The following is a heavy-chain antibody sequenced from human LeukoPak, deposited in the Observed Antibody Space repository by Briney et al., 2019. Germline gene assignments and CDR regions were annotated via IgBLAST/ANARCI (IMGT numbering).Heavy chain of an antibody. CDR3: ARDRGSTNWFDP. Sequence: PGGSLRLSCAASGFTFSSYAMSWVRQAPGKGLVWVSHIDRDGRSTNYAGSVKGRFTISRDNARNTLFLQMNSLRVEDTAVYYCARDRGSTNWFDPWGQGTLVTVSS. CDR1: GFTFSSYA. J-gene: IGHJ5*02. V-gene: IGHV3-74*01. CDR2: IDRDGRST. D-gene: IGHD1-26*01.